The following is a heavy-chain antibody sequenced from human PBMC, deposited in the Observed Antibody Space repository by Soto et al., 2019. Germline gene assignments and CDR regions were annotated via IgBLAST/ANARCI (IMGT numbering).Heavy chain of an antibody. Sequence: GGSLRLSCAASGFTFSRYAMSWVRQAPGKWLEWVSAISGSGGSTYYADSVKGRFTISRDNSKNTLYLQMNSLRAEDTAVYYCAKDQAKYYDSSGYPDYWGQGTLVNVSS. V-gene: IGHV3-23*01. J-gene: IGHJ4*02. CDR1: GFTFSRYA. CDR3: AKDQAKYYDSSGYPDY. D-gene: IGHD3-22*01. CDR2: ISGSGGST.